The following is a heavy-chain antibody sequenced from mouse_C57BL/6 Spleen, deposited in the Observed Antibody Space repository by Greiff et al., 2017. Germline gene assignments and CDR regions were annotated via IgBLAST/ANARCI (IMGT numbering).Heavy chain of an antibody. D-gene: IGHD1-1*01. J-gene: IGHJ1*03. CDR1: GYTFTDYY. V-gene: IGHV1-26*01. CDR2: INPNNGGT. CDR3: ARPDGSSPWYFDV. Sequence: VQLQQSGPELVKPGASVKISCKASGYTFTDYYMNWVKQSHGKSLEWIGDINPNNGGTSYNQKFKGKATLTVDKSSSTAYMELRSLTSEDSAVYYCARPDGSSPWYFDVWGTGTTVTVSS.